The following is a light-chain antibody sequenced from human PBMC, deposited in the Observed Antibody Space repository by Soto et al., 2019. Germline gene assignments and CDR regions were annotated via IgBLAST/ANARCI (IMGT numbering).Light chain of an antibody. V-gene: IGLV1-44*01. CDR1: TSNIGSKT. CDR2: NNN. Sequence: QSVLTQPPSASGTPGQRVTISCSGSTSNIGSKTVRWYQQLPGSAPRVLIYNNNERPSGGPDRFSGSKSGTSASLAISGLQSEDEADYYCATWDDRLPAGFGGGTQLTVL. J-gene: IGLJ7*01. CDR3: ATWDDRLPAG.